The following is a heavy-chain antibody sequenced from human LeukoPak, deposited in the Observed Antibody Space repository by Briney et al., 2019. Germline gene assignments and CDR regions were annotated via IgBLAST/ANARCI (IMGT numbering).Heavy chain of an antibody. D-gene: IGHD3-10*01. Sequence: SETLSLTCTDSGGSISSYYWSWIRQPPGKGLEWIGYIYYSGSTNYNPSLKSRVTISVDTSKNQFSLKLSSVTAADTAVYYCARDVGSYYGMDVWGQGTTVTVSS. CDR3: ARDVGSYYGMDV. CDR2: IYYSGST. J-gene: IGHJ6*02. V-gene: IGHV4-59*01. CDR1: GGSISSYY.